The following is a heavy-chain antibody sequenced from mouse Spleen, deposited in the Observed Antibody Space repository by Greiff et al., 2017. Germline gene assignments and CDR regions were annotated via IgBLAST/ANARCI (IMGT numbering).Heavy chain of an antibody. CDR3: ARDAYYGSSYGYFDY. V-gene: IGHV3-6*01. CDR1: GYSITSGYY. J-gene: IGHJ2*01. CDR2: ISYDGSN. D-gene: IGHD1-1*01. Sequence: DVKLVESGPGLVKPSQSLSLTCSVTGYSITSGYYWNWIRQFPGNKLEWMGYISYDGSNNYNPSLKNRISITRDTSKNQFFLKLNSVTTEDTATYYCARDAYYGSSYGYFDYWGQGTTLTVSS.